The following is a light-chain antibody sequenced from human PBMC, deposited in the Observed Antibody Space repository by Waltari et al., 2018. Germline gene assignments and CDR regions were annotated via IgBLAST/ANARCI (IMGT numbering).Light chain of an antibody. J-gene: IGKJ3*01. CDR1: QSVSSY. CDR2: DAS. Sequence: DIVLTQSPATLSLSPGEIATLSCRASQSVSSYLAWYQQKPGQAPMLLIYDASNRATGIPARFSGSGSGTDFTLTISSLEPEDFAVYYCQQRTNWVFTFGPGTKVDIK. V-gene: IGKV3-11*01. CDR3: QQRTNWVFT.